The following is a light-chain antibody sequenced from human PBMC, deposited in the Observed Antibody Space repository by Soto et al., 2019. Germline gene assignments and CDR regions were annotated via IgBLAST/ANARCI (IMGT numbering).Light chain of an antibody. CDR1: QDIDNY. J-gene: IGKJ3*01. V-gene: IGKV1-33*01. CDR3: QQHGDLPFI. CDR2: DAS. Sequence: DLQMTQSPSSLSASVGDRVTITCQANQDIDNYLNWYQQKPGKAPKLLIYDASNLEPGVPSRFIGRRSGTDFTLTITRLQPEDLATYYCQQHGDLPFIFGPGTKVDIK.